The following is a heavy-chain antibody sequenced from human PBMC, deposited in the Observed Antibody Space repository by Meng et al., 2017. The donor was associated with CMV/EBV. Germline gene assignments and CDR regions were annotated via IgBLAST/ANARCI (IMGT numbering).Heavy chain of an antibody. J-gene: IGHJ4*02. Sequence: GESLKISCAASGLTFSSYSMNWVRQAPGKGLEWVSSISSSSSYIYYADSVKGRFTISRDNAKNSLYLQMNSLRAEDTAVYYCARTWGGYADWGQGTLVTVSS. CDR2: ISSSSSYI. V-gene: IGHV3-21*01. CDR1: GLTFSSYS. CDR3: ARTWGGYAD. D-gene: IGHD3-3*01.